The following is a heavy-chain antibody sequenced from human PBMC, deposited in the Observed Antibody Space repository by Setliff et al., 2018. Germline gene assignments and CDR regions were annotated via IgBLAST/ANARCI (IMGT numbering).Heavy chain of an antibody. Sequence: LRLSCAASGLTFSHAWMTWVRQSPGKGLEWVGRIRSRNDGGTTDYAAPVKGRFTFSRDDSKNTLYLQMNNLKTEDTAVYYCAGSRAWIPIFDSWGQGILVTVSS. CDR1: GLTFSHAW. V-gene: IGHV3-15*01. CDR3: AGSRAWIPIFDS. D-gene: IGHD5-12*01. J-gene: IGHJ4*02. CDR2: IRSRNDGGTT.